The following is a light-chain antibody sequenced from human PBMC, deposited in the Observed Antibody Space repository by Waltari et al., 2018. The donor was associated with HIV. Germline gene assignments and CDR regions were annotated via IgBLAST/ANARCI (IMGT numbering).Light chain of an antibody. V-gene: IGLV2-23*02. CDR1: SSVVGKYKL. CDR3: CSYAGSSTYI. Sequence: QSAMTQPASVSGSRGQSVTICCNGTSSVVGKYKLISWYQQSPGKAPNVVIYDVTDRPSGVSSRFSASKSGNTASLPISWLQPQDEGDYFCCSYAGSSTYIFGSGTLGTVL. CDR2: DVT. J-gene: IGLJ1*01.